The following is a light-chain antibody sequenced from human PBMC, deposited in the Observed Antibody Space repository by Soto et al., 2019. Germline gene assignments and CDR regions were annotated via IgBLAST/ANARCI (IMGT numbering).Light chain of an antibody. V-gene: IGLV2-14*01. J-gene: IGLJ3*02. Sequence: QSALTQPRSVSGSPGQSVTISCTGTSSDVGGYNYVSWYQQHPGKAPKLMIYEVTHRPSGVSNRFSGSKSGNTASLTISGLQAEDEADYYCSSYTTTSTTFGGGTKLTVL. CDR1: SSDVGGYNY. CDR3: SSYTTTSTT. CDR2: EVT.